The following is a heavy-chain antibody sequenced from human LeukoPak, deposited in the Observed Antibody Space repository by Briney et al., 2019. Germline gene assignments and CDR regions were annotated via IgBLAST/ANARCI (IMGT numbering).Heavy chain of an antibody. V-gene: IGHV1-2*02. CDR3: ARDSAYGFSASFAFDI. D-gene: IGHD3-10*01. CDR1: GYTFTGHY. J-gene: IGHJ3*02. CDR2: INPNSGGT. Sequence: ASVKVSFKASGYTFTGHYMHWVRQAPGQGLEWMGWINPNSGGTNYAQNFQGRVTMTRDTSISTAYMELSRLRSDDTAVYYCARDSAYGFSASFAFDIWGQGTMVTVSS.